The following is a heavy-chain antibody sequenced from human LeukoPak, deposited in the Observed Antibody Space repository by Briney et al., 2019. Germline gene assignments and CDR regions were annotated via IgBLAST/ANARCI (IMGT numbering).Heavy chain of an antibody. Sequence: ASVKVSCKASGYTFTSYDINWVRQATGQGLEWMGWISAYNGNTNYAQKLQGRVTMTTDTSTSTAYMELRSLRSDDTAVYYCARRGPSAGMYGMDVWGQGTTVTVSS. CDR1: GYTFTSYD. D-gene: IGHD6-13*01. J-gene: IGHJ6*02. CDR3: ARRGPSAGMYGMDV. V-gene: IGHV1-18*01. CDR2: ISAYNGNT.